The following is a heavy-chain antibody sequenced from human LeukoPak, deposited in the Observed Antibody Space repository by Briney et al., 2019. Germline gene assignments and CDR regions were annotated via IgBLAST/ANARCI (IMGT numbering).Heavy chain of an antibody. Sequence: SETLSLTCTVSGGSISSSSYYWGWIRQPPGKGLEWIGSIYYSGSTYYNPSLKSRVTISVDTSKNQFSLKLSSVTAADTAVYYCARNRHRGYSYVSSGYNYDDAFDIWAKGKMVTVSS. CDR1: GGSISSSSYY. CDR2: IYYSGST. J-gene: IGHJ3*02. V-gene: IGHV4-39*01. CDR3: ARNRHRGYSYVSSGYNYDDAFDI. D-gene: IGHD3-22*01.